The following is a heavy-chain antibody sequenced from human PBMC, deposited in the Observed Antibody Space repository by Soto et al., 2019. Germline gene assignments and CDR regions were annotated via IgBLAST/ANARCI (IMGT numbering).Heavy chain of an antibody. D-gene: IGHD2-2*01. CDR3: ARGPRGLYHHDY. J-gene: IGHJ4*02. CDR1: GFTFSSYG. Sequence: GGSLRLSCAASGFTFSSYGMHWVRQAPGKGLEWVSRITLDGSNKYYADSVKGRFTISGDDAKNTLYLQMDSLRVDDTAVYYCARGPRGLYHHDYWGQGALVTVSS. V-gene: IGHV3-30*03. CDR2: ITLDGSNK.